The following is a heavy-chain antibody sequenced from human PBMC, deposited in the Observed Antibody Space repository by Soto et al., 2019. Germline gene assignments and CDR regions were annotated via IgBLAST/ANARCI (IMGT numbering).Heavy chain of an antibody. Sequence: PSETLSLTCTVSGGSISSYYWSWIRQPPGKGLEWIGYIYYSGSTNYNPSLKSRVTISVDTSKNQFSLKLSSVTAADTAVYYCARGPTAVAVSAPVGMDVWGQGTTVTVSS. CDR1: GGSISSYY. J-gene: IGHJ6*02. V-gene: IGHV4-59*01. D-gene: IGHD6-19*01. CDR2: IYYSGST. CDR3: ARGPTAVAVSAPVGMDV.